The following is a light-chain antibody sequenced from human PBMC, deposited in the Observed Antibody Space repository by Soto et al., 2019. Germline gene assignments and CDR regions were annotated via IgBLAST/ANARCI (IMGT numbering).Light chain of an antibody. CDR3: QQSYNTPLT. CDR2: AAS. Sequence: DIQMTQSPSSLSASVGDRVTITCRASQSISNFLNWYQQKPGKAPKLLIYAASSLQSGVPSRFSGSGSGTDFTLTISSPQPEDSATYYCQQSYNTPLTFGGGTKVDIK. J-gene: IGKJ4*01. V-gene: IGKV1-39*01. CDR1: QSISNF.